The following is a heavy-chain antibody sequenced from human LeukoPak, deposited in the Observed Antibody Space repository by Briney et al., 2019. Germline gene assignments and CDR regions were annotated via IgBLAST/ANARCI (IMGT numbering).Heavy chain of an antibody. CDR1: GFTVSGNY. Sequence: GGSLRLSCAASGFTVSGNYMSWVRQAPGKGLEWVAGISGSGGGTYYADSMKGRFTISRDNSKNTLSLQINSLRVEDTAVYYCARVGYNFGLDYWGQGALVTVSS. J-gene: IGHJ4*02. D-gene: IGHD5-18*01. CDR2: ISGSGGGT. V-gene: IGHV3-23*01. CDR3: ARVGYNFGLDY.